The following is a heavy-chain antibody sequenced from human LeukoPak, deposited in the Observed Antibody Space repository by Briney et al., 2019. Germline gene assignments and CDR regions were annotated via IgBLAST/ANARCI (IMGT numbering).Heavy chain of an antibody. Sequence: EASVKVSCKVSGYTLTELSMHWVRQAPGKGLEWMGGFDPEDGETIYAQKFQGRVTMTEDTSTDTAYMELSSLRSEDTAVYYCATDIDLLFQLDYWGQGTLVTVSS. CDR3: ATDIDLLFQLDY. CDR2: FDPEDGET. V-gene: IGHV1-24*01. CDR1: GYTLTELS. J-gene: IGHJ4*02. D-gene: IGHD2-15*01.